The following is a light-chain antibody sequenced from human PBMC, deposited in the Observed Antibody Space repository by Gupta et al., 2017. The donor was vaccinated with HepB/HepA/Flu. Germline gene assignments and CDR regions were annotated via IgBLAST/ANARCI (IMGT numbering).Light chain of an antibody. CDR1: QSFLYSSNNKNY. CDR3: QQYYNTPYT. CDR2: WAS. J-gene: IGKJ2*01. Sequence: IVMIQSPDSLAVSLGERATINCKSSQSFLYSSNNKNYLAWYQQKPGQPPKLLIYWASARESGVPDRFSGSGSGTDFTLTISSLQAEDVAVYYCQQYYNTPYTFGHGTKLEI. V-gene: IGKV4-1*01.